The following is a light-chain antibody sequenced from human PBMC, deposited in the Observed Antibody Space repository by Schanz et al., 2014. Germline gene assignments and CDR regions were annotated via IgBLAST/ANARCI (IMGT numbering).Light chain of an antibody. Sequence: EIVLTQSPGTLSLSPGERATLSYRASQSVGSNLAWYQQKPGQAPRLLIYDASNRATGIPTRFSGSGSGTNFTLTISSLEPEDFAVYYCQRRSSWPPYTFGLGTKLEIK. CDR1: QSVGSN. CDR2: DAS. J-gene: IGKJ2*01. CDR3: QRRSSWPPYT. V-gene: IGKV3-11*01.